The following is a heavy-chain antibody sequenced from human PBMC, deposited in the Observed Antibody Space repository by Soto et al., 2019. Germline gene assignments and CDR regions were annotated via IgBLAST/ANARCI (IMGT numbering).Heavy chain of an antibody. CDR1: GYSFTSYW. CDR3: ARQVIYYYGSGPRRAFDI. D-gene: IGHD3-10*01. Sequence: PGESLKISCKGSGYSFTSYWIGWVRQMPGKGLEWMGIIYPGDSDTRYSPSFQGQVTISADKSISTAYLQWSSLKASDTAMYYCARQVIYYYGSGPRRAFDIWGQGTMVTVSS. CDR2: IYPGDSDT. V-gene: IGHV5-51*01. J-gene: IGHJ3*02.